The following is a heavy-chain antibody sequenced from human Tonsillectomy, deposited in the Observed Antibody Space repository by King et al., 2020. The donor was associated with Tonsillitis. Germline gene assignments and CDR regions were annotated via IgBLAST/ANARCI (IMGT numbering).Heavy chain of an antibody. Sequence: VQLVQSGGGLVQPGGSLRLSCAASGFTFRNYAMSWVRQAPGKGLEWVSVISGSGGTTYYADSVKGRFTISRDNSMDTVFLQMNSLRAEDTALYYRAKAWEMCITTRCVQLPYFYGMDVWGQGTTVTVSS. CDR2: ISGSGGTT. J-gene: IGHJ6*02. CDR3: AKAWEMCITTRCVQLPYFYGMDV. V-gene: IGHV3-23*04. D-gene: IGHD2-2*01. CDR1: GFTFRNYA.